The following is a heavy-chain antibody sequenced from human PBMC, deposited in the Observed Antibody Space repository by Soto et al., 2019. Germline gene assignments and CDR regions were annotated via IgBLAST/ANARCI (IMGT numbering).Heavy chain of an antibody. J-gene: IGHJ4*02. D-gene: IGHD3-3*01. V-gene: IGHV1-18*01. CDR3: ARGPLGNYDFWSGYSFRLDLYYFDY. Sequence: VASVKVSCKASGYTFTSYGISWVRQAPGQGLEWMGWISAYNGNTNYAQKLQGRVTMTTDTSTSTAYMELRSLRSDDTAVYYCARGPLGNYDFWSGYSFRLDLYYFDYWGQGTLVTVSS. CDR2: ISAYNGNT. CDR1: GYTFTSYG.